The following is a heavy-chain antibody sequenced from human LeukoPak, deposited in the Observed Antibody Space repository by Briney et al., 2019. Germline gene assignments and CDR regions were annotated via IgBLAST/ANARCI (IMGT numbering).Heavy chain of an antibody. CDR3: ARDRGGNSDFDY. CDR2: ISSSSSYI. V-gene: IGHV3-21*01. CDR1: GFTFSSYS. D-gene: IGHD4-23*01. Sequence: GGSLRLSCAASGFTFSSYSMNWVRQAPGKGLEWASSISSSSSYIYYADSVKGRFTISRDNAKNSLYLQMNSLRAEDTAVYYCARDRGGNSDFDYWGQGTLVTVSS. J-gene: IGHJ4*02.